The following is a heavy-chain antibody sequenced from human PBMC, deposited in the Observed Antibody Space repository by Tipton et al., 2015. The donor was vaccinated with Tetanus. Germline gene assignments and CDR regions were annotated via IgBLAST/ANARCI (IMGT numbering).Heavy chain of an antibody. CDR2: IYYNGST. J-gene: IGHJ2*01. V-gene: IGHV4-59*01. D-gene: IGHD2-15*01. CDR1: GGSISYYY. CDR3: ARGGLGGGPACAGISPLLDV. Sequence: TLSLTCSVSGGSISYYYWSWIRQSPGKGLEWIGHIYYNGSTKYNPSHKSRVTVSLDTSKKHFSLRLSSVTAADTAVYYCARGGLGGGPACAGISPLLDVWGRGTLVTVSS.